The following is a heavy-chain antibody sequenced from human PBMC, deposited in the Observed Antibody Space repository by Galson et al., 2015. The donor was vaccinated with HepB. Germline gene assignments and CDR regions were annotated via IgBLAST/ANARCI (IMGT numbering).Heavy chain of an antibody. CDR2: ISGSGGST. CDR3: AKGGWTGDYYYYGMDV. D-gene: IGHD3/OR15-3a*01. V-gene: IGHV3-23*01. J-gene: IGHJ6*02. CDR1: GFTFSSYA. Sequence: SLRLSCAASGFTFSSYAMSWVRQAPGKGLEWVSAISGSGGSTYYADSVKGRFTISRDNSKNTLYLQMNSLRAEDTAVYYCAKGGWTGDYYYYGMDVWGQGTTVTVSS.